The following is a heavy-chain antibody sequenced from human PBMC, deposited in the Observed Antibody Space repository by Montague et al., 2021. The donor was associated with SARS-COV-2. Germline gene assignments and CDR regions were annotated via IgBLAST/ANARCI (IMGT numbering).Heavy chain of an antibody. Sequence: SETLSLTCTVSGGSISSHYWSWIRQAPGQGLEWIGHIYYTGTTKCNPSLKSRVTLSLDTSRDQFSLTLSSVTAADTAVYYCARPLRSNVWYGFDTWGQGALVIVSS. CDR1: GGSISSHY. V-gene: IGHV4-59*08. J-gene: IGHJ5*02. CDR2: IYYTGTT. CDR3: ARPLRSNVWYGFDT. D-gene: IGHD6-13*01.